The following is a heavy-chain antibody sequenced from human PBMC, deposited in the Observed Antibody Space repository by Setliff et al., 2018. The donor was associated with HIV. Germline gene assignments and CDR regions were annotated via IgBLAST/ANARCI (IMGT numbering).Heavy chain of an antibody. J-gene: IGHJ4*02. CDR2: INHSGST. D-gene: IGHD2-15*01. V-gene: IGHV4-34*01. CDR3: ARTSQKGIQPLLLAS. Sequence: SETLSLTCAVYGGSFSGYYWSWIRQSPGKGLEWIGEINHSGSTNYNPSLKSRVTILGDTSKNQLSLNLSPVTAADTAVYYCARTSQKGIQPLLLASWGPGTLVTVS. CDR1: GGSFSGYY.